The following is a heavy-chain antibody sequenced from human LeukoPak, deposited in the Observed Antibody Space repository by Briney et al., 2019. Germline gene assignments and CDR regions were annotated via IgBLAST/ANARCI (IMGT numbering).Heavy chain of an antibody. V-gene: IGHV1-46*01. CDR1: GYSFTAYY. CDR3: ARTTNEERGHAFDI. CDR2: INPSGGST. Sequence: ASVKVSCKASGYSFTAYYMHWVRQAPGQGLEWMGIINPSGGSTSYAQKFQGRVTMTRDMSTSTVYMELSSLRSEDTAVYYCARTTNEERGHAFDIWGQGTMVTVSS. J-gene: IGHJ3*02. D-gene: IGHD2-8*01.